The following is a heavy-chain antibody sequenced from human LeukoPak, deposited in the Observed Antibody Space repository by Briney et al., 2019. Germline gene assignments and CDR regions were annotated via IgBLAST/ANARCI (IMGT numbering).Heavy chain of an antibody. CDR1: GFTFSDHN. CDR3: ARAYGTTWYSHHLDS. CDR2: ISDKGSGFTT. J-gene: IGHJ4*02. D-gene: IGHD6-13*01. V-gene: IGHV3-72*01. Sequence: PGGPLRLSCAASGFTFSDHNMDWVRQAPGKGLEWLCRISDKGSGFTTAYAASVKGRFIISRDDSKNSLFLQMNSLRSEDTAVYYCARAYGTTWYSHHLDSWGQGTLVIVSS.